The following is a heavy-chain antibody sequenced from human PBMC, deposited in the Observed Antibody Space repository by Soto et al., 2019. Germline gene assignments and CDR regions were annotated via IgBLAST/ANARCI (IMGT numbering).Heavy chain of an antibody. D-gene: IGHD6-19*01. V-gene: IGHV3-48*02. CDR1: GFTFRVYS. CDR2: ITSDERTI. CDR3: ARSVEGHFDF. Sequence: GGSLRLSCSASGFTFRVYSMNWVRQAPGKGLEWVSYITSDERTIHYADSVKGRFTISRDNAKNSVHLQMTSLRDEDTAVYYCARSVEGHFDFWGQGILVTVS. J-gene: IGHJ4*01.